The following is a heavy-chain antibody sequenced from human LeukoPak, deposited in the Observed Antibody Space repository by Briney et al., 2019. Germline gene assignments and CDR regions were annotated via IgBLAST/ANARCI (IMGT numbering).Heavy chain of an antibody. CDR2: ISSTGSTI. CDR1: GFTFSSYE. Sequence: GGSLRLSCAASGFTFSSYEMNWVRQAPGKGLEWVSYISSTGSTIYYADSVKGRFTISRDNAKNSLYLQMNSLRAEDTAVYYCASDYYYRSQYWGQGTLVTVPS. J-gene: IGHJ4*02. V-gene: IGHV3-48*03. D-gene: IGHD3-22*01. CDR3: ASDYYYRSQY.